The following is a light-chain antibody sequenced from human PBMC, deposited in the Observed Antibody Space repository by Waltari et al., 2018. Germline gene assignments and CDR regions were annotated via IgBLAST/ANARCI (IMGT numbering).Light chain of an antibody. V-gene: IGKV1-39*01. CDR2: AAS. CDR3: QQSYSTPLT. Sequence: DIQMTQSPSSLSASVGDRVTITCPASQSISSYLNWYQQKPGKCPKLLIYAASSLQSGVPSRFRGSGSGTDFTLTISSLQPEDFATYYCQQSYSTPLTFGGGTKVEIK. J-gene: IGKJ4*01. CDR1: QSISSY.